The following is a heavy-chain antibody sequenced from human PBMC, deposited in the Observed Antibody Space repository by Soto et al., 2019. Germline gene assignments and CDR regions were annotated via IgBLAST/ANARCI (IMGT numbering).Heavy chain of an antibody. Sequence: EVQLVESGGGLVQPGESLRLSCAASGFTFSNYWMHWVRQAPGKGLVWVSRIDSDGSRITYADFVKGRFTISRDNAKNTVYMKMKSMTAEETAVYYCVRNSLVVAVATREDFWGQGTLVTVSS. V-gene: IGHV3-74*01. D-gene: IGHD2-15*01. CDR3: VRNSLVVAVATREDF. CDR1: GFTFSNYW. CDR2: IDSDGSRI. J-gene: IGHJ4*02.